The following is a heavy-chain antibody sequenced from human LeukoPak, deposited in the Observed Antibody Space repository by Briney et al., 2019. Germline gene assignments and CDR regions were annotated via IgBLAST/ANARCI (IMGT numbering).Heavy chain of an antibody. J-gene: IGHJ4*02. CDR3: ARVDMITFGGLIAFDY. CDR2: IYNSGNT. V-gene: IGHV4-31*03. CDR1: GGSISSSSYY. Sequence: PSETLSLTCTVSGGSISSSSYYWGWIRQPPGKGLEWIGYIYNSGNTYYTPSLKSRVTILIDTSKNQFSLKLSSVTAADTAVYYCARVDMITFGGLIAFDYWGQGTLVSVSS. D-gene: IGHD3-16*02.